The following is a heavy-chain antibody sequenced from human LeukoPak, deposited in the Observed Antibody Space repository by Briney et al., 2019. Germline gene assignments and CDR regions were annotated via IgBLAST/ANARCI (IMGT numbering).Heavy chain of an antibody. V-gene: IGHV3-66*02. CDR3: ARGLRYFDWSPFDY. J-gene: IGHJ4*02. Sequence: GGSLRLSCAASGFTVSSNYMSWVRQAPGKGLEWVSVIYSGGSTYYADSVKGRFTISRDNSKNTLYLQTNSLRAEDTAVYYCARGLRYFDWSPFDYWGQGTLVTVSS. CDR1: GFTVSSNY. D-gene: IGHD3-9*01. CDR2: IYSGGST.